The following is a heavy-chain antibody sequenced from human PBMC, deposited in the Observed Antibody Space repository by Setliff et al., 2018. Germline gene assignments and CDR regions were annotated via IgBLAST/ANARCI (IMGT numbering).Heavy chain of an antibody. Sequence: GGSLRLSCAASGFTFSSYWMSWVRQAPGKGLEWVSYISSSGSTIYYADSVKGRFTISRDNAKKSLYLQMNSLRAEDTAVYYCACPDILTGLYDYWGQGTLVTVSS. CDR2: ISSSGSTI. CDR1: GFTFSSYW. V-gene: IGHV3-48*04. CDR3: ACPDILTGLYDY. D-gene: IGHD3-9*01. J-gene: IGHJ4*02.